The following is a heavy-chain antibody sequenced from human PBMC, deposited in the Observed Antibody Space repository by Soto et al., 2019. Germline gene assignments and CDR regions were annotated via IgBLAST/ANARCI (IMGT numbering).Heavy chain of an antibody. Sequence: QVQLVQSGAEVKKPGSSVKVSCKASGGTFSSYAISWVRQAPGQGLAWMGGIIPSFGTANYAQKFQGRVTITADESTRTAYMELSSLRSEDTAVYYCASADGWSEYFDLWGRGTLVTVSS. D-gene: IGHD6-19*01. J-gene: IGHJ2*01. CDR1: GGTFSSYA. CDR2: IIPSFGTA. CDR3: ASADGWSEYFDL. V-gene: IGHV1-69*12.